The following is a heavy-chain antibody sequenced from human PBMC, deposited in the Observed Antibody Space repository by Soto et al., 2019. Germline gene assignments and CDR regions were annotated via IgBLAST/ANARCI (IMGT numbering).Heavy chain of an antibody. CDR1: DCPISIGAYY. V-gene: IGHV4-31*03. CDR3: AREPLT. J-gene: IGHJ4*02. Sequence: SGTPSLTFTVPDCPISIGAYYWSWIRQHPGKGLEWIGYIYYSGSTYYNPSLKSRVTISVDTSKNQFSLKLSSVTAADTAVYYCAREPLTWGQGTQVT. CDR2: IYYSGST.